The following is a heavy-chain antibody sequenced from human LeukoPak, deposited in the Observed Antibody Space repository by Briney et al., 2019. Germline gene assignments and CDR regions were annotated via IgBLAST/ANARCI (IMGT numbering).Heavy chain of an antibody. D-gene: IGHD3-3*01. Sequence: GGSLRLSCAASGFTFSSYAMSWVRQAPGKGLEWVSAISGSGGSTYYADSVKGRFTISRDNSKNTLYLQMNSLRAEDTAVYYCAKVYTLYSYYGFWSGYTVTNDAFDIWGQGTMVTVSS. V-gene: IGHV3-23*01. CDR1: GFTFSSYA. CDR2: ISGSGGST. J-gene: IGHJ3*02. CDR3: AKVYTLYSYYGFWSGYTVTNDAFDI.